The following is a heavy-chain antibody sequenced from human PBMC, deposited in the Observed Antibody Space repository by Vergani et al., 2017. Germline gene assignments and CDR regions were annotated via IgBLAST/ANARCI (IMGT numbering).Heavy chain of an antibody. CDR2: IYYSGSN. V-gene: IGHV4-31*03. D-gene: IGHD6-19*01. CDR3: ARGLGYSSPIDY. J-gene: IGHJ4*02. Sequence: QVQLQESGPGLVKPSQTLSLTCTVSGGSISSGGYYWSWIRQHPGKGLEWIGYIYYSGSNYYNPSLKSRVTISVDTSKNQFSLKLSSVTAADTAVYYCARGLGYSSPIDYWGQGTLVTVSS. CDR1: GGSISSGGYY.